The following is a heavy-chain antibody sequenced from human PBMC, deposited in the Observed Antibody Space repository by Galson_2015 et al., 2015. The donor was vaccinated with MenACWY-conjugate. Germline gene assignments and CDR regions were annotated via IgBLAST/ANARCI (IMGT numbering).Heavy chain of an antibody. J-gene: IGHJ6*02. CDR1: GITFSSKA. CDR3: AKFKYSTSWSNTHGMDV. D-gene: IGHD2-2*01. V-gene: IGHV3-23*01. Sequence: SLRLSCAASGITFSSKAMNWVRQAPGKGLEWVSGIGTGGGTYYADSVKGRFTISRDNSKNMVYLQMNSLRAEDTAIYYCAKFKYSTSWSNTHGMDVWGQGTTVTVSS. CDR2: IGTGGGT.